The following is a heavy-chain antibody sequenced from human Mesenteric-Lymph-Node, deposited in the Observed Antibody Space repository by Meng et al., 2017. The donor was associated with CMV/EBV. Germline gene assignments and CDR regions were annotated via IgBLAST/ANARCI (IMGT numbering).Heavy chain of an antibody. CDR2: INPSGGST. J-gene: IGHJ6*02. D-gene: IGHD2-21*02. Sequence: ASVKVSCKSSGYTFTFYYIHWVPQAPGQGLEWMGIINPSGGSTRCAQKFQGRVTMTRDTSTSTVYMELSSLRSEDTAVYYCARDRDGADYYYYGMDVWGQGTTVTVSS. CDR3: ARDRDGADYYYYGMDV. CDR1: GYTFTFYY. V-gene: IGHV1-46*01.